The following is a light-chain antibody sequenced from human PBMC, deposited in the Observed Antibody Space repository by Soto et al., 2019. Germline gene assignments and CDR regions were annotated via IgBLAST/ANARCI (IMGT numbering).Light chain of an antibody. CDR3: QSYDSSLSGSV. J-gene: IGLJ2*01. Sequence: QSALTQPASVSGSLGQSITISCTGTGSDIAGYNYISWYQQLPGKAPKLMIYEVTIRPSGISNRFSGSKSGNTASLTISGLQAEDEADYYCQSYDSSLSGSVFGGGTKLTVL. CDR1: GSDIAGYNY. V-gene: IGLV2-14*01. CDR2: EVT.